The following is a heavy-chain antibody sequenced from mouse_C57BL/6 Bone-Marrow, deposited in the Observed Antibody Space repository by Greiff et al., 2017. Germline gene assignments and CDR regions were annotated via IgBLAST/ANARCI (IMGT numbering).Heavy chain of an antibody. CDR1: GYTFTSYW. J-gene: IGHJ2*01. V-gene: IGHV1-55*01. CDR2: IYPGSGST. D-gene: IGHD1-3*01. CDR3: ASLNLALVDY. Sequence: VQLQQPGAELVKPGASVKMSCKASGYTFTSYWITWVKQGPGQGLEWIGDIYPGSGSTNYNEKFKSKATLTGDTSSSTAYMQLSSLTSEDSAVYYCASLNLALVDYRGQGTTLTAFS.